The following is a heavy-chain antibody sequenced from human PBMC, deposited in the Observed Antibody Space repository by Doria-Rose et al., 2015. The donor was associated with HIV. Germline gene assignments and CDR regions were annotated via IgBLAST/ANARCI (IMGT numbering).Heavy chain of an antibody. Sequence: QITLKESGPVLVKPTETLTLTCTASGVSLSSPGMGVSWIRQPPGKALEWLANIFSDDERSYKASLKSSLTISSGTSKSQLVLTMTAMDPVDTATYYCARIKSSRWYHKYYFDFWGQGTLVIVSA. D-gene: IGHD6-13*01. J-gene: IGHJ4*02. CDR1: GVSLSSPGMG. CDR3: ARIKSSRWYHKYYFDF. CDR2: IFSDDER. V-gene: IGHV2-26*01.